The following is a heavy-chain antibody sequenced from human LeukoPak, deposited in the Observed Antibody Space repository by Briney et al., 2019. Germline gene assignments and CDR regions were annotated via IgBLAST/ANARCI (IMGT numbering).Heavy chain of an antibody. CDR1: GFTFSRHV. Sequence: PGGSLRLSCAASGFTFSRHVMTWVRQAPGKGLEWVSSISGSGGSEHYAESVKGRFSISRDSSTNTVFLQMNSLRDEDTAVYYCARDILTKQAYSGYDNWGQGTLVTVSS. J-gene: IGHJ4*02. D-gene: IGHD5-12*01. CDR2: ISGSGGSE. V-gene: IGHV3-23*01. CDR3: ARDILTKQAYSGYDN.